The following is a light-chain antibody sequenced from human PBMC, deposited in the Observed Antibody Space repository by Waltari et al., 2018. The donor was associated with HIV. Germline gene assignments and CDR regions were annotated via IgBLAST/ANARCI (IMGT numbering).Light chain of an antibody. CDR1: RSNIGNDF. Sequence: QFVLTQPPSVSAAPGQKVNISCSGRRSNIGNDFVSWYHVLPGAAPKLLIYDKNRLPSDIPERCSGSKSGTSATLAITGLQTGDWADYYCGTWDKTLSVGVFGGGTKLTVL. V-gene: IGLV1-51*01. CDR2: DKN. J-gene: IGLJ3*02. CDR3: GTWDKTLSVGV.